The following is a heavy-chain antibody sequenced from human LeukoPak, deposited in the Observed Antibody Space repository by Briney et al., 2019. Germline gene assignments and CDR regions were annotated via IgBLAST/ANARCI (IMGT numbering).Heavy chain of an antibody. J-gene: IGHJ6*03. D-gene: IGHD3-3*01. CDR2: INAYNGNT. CDR1: GYTFTGYY. Sequence: ASMKVSCKASGYTFTGYYMHWVRQAPGQGLEWMGWINAYNGNTNYAQKLQGRVTMTTDTSTSTAYMELRSLRSDDTAVYYCARVYNTYYDFWSGHIYYMDVWGKGTTVTVSS. V-gene: IGHV1-18*04. CDR3: ARVYNTYYDFWSGHIYYMDV.